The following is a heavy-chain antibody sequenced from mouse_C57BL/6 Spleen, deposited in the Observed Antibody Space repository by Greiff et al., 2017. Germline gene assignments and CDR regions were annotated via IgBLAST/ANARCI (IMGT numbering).Heavy chain of an antibody. J-gene: IGHJ4*01. CDR2: SRNKANDYTS. V-gene: IGHV7-1*01. CDR3: AIHATHAMDY. Sequence: EVKLVESGGGLVQSGRSLRLSCATSGFTFSDFYMAWVRQAPGKGLQWIAASRNKANDYTSEYSASVRVRFIVSRDTSQHMRYLQMDAPTAEDTSIYYTAIHATHAMDYWGQGTSVTVSS. CDR1: GFTFSDFY.